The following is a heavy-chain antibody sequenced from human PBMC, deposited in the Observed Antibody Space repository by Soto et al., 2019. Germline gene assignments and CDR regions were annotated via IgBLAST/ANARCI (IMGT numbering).Heavy chain of an antibody. CDR1: GGSISSDGNY. D-gene: IGHD3-10*01. V-gene: IGHV4-31*03. CDR2: IYYSGST. Sequence: QVQLQESGPGLVKSSQTLSLTCTVSGGSISSDGNYWSWIRQHPGKGLEWIGYIYYSGSTYYNPSLKSRVTISVDTSKNQFPRKLNSVTAADTAVYYCARARMVRGIIYYYGMDVWGQGTTVTVSS. J-gene: IGHJ6*02. CDR3: ARARMVRGIIYYYGMDV.